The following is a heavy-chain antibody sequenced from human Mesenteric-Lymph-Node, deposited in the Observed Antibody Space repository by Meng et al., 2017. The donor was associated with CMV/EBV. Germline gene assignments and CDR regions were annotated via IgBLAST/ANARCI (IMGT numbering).Heavy chain of an antibody. CDR1: GFTFSTYT. V-gene: IGHV3-21*01. CDR2: ISTGSSYR. Sequence: GESLKISCGASGFTFSTYTMNWVRQAPGKGLEWVSSISTGSSYRYYADSVKGRFTISRDNAKNSLYLQMNSLRAEDSAVYYCARMETYCTSTICSDNFDFWGQGTLVTVSS. D-gene: IGHD2-2*01. J-gene: IGHJ4*02. CDR3: ARMETYCTSTICSDNFDF.